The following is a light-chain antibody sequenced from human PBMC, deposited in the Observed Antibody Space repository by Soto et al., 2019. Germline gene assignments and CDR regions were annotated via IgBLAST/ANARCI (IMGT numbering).Light chain of an antibody. V-gene: IGKV1-5*01. CDR2: DAF. J-gene: IGKJ1*01. CDR1: QSINSW. Sequence: DIQMTQSPSTLSASVGDRVTITCRASQSINSWMARYQQKPGRAPKLLIYDAFSLESGVPSRFSGSRSGTEFTLTISSLQPDDFATYYCQHYNSYSWTFGQGTKVDIK. CDR3: QHYNSYSWT.